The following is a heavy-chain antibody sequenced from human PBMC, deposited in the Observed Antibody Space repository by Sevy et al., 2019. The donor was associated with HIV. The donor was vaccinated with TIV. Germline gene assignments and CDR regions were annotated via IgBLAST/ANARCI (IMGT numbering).Heavy chain of an antibody. CDR1: GFTFSSYD. CDR3: AKNRLPGGSYFSRHGLDV. D-gene: IGHD3-10*01. J-gene: IGHJ6*02. V-gene: IGHV3-30*18. CDR2: ILHDGSYR. Sequence: GGSLRLSCAASGFTFSSYDMHWVRQAPGKGVEWVAIILHDGSYREYVDSVRGRFTMSRDNSKNTMYLQMNGLSMEDTAVYYCAKNRLPGGSYFSRHGLDVWGRGTTVTVSS.